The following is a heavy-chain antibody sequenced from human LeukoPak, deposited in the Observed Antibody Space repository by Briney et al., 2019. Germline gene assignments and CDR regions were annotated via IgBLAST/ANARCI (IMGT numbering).Heavy chain of an antibody. Sequence: KPSETLSLTCTVSGGPISSSSYYWGWIRQPPGKGLEWIGSIYYSGSTYYNPSLKSRVTISVDTSKNQFSPKLSSVTAADTAVYYCATLPHIVVVTAIRHAFDIWGQGTMVTVSS. J-gene: IGHJ3*02. V-gene: IGHV4-39*01. D-gene: IGHD2-21*02. CDR1: GGPISSSSYY. CDR3: ATLPHIVVVTAIRHAFDI. CDR2: IYYSGST.